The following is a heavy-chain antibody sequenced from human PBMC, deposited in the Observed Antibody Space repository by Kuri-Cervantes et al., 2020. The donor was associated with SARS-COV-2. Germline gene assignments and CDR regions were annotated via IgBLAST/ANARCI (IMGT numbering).Heavy chain of an antibody. Sequence: GGSLRLSCAASGFTLSSYEMNWVRQAPGKGLEWVSYISSSGSTIYYADSVKGRFTISRDNAKNSLYLQMNSLRAEDTAVYYCARAHSGYAFDIWGQGTMVTVSS. J-gene: IGHJ3*02. CDR2: ISSSGSTI. CDR1: GFTLSSYE. V-gene: IGHV3-48*03. CDR3: ARAHSGYAFDI. D-gene: IGHD6-13*01.